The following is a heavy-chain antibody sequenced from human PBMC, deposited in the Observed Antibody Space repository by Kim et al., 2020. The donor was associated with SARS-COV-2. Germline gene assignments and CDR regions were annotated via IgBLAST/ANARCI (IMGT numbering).Heavy chain of an antibody. J-gene: IGHJ6*02. CDR2: IDPSDSYT. D-gene: IGHD4-17*01. CDR3: ATPVYGDQGPTGYYYGMDV. CDR1: GYSFTSYW. V-gene: IGHV5-10-1*01. Sequence: GESLKISCKGSGYSFTSYWISWVRQMPGKGLEWMGRIDPSDSYTNYSPSFQGHVTISADKSISTAYLQWSSLKASDTAMYYCATPVYGDQGPTGYYYGMDVWGQGTTVTVSS.